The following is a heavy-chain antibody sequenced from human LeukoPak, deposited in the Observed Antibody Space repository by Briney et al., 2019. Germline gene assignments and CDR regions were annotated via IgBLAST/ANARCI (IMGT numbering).Heavy chain of an antibody. J-gene: IGHJ4*02. D-gene: IGHD2/OR15-2a*01. V-gene: IGHV3-66*02. Sequence: GRSLRLSCAASGFTFSSNYMKWVRQAPGKGLEWVSVLYSAGNTFSAASVKGRFTISRDNSKNTLYLQMNSLRPEDTAVYYCARAREYLAIAYWGQGTLVTVSS. CDR2: LYSAGNT. CDR3: ARAREYLAIAY. CDR1: GFTFSSNY.